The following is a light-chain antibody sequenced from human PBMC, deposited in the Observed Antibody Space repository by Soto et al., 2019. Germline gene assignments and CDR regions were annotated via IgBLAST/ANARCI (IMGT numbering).Light chain of an antibody. J-gene: IGKJ4*02. CDR1: QSVSSN. V-gene: IGKV3-15*01. CDR3: QQLESYPST. Sequence: EMEMTQSPATLSVSPGERDTLSCRASQSVSSNVAWYQQKTGQAPRLRSDGASTRATGIPARGSGRGSGTDCTRTISSLQPEDFATDDCQQLESYPSTFGGGTKVEIK. CDR2: GAS.